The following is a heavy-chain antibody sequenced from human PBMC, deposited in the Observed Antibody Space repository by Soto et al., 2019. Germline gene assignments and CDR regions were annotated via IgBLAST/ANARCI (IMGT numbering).Heavy chain of an antibody. CDR2: IYYSGST. CDR1: GGSISSYY. V-gene: IGHV4-59*08. J-gene: IGHJ4*02. Sequence: SETLSLTCTVSGGSISSYYWSWIRQPPGEGLEWIGYIYYSGSTNYNPSLKSRVTISVDTSKNQFSLKLSSVTAADTAVYYCARHLCSGGSCYYFDHWGRGTLVTVSS. CDR3: ARHLCSGGSCYYFDH. D-gene: IGHD2-15*01.